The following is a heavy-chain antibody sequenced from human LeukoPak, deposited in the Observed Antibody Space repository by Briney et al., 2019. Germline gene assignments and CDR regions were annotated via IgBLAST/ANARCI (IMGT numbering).Heavy chain of an antibody. D-gene: IGHD3-3*01. J-gene: IGHJ4*02. V-gene: IGHV3-53*01. CDR2: IYGGDNT. Sequence: PGGSLRLSCAISGFTVSSNYISWVRQAPGKGLEWVSVIYGGDNTVYADSVKGRITISRDNSKNTVYLQMNSLRAGDTAVYYCASIFRFLDPFDHWGQGTLVTVSS. CDR3: ASIFRFLDPFDH. CDR1: GFTVSSNY.